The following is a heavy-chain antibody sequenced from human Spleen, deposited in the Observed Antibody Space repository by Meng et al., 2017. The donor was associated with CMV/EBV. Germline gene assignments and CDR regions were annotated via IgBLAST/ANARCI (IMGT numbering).Heavy chain of an antibody. CDR2: ISFDASNK. V-gene: IGHV3-30*01. J-gene: IGHJ2*01. Sequence: GESLKISCAASGFSISPYAMQWVRQAPGKGLEWVAVISFDASNKRYADSVKGRFAISRDNSKDTLYLEMNSLRTEDTAVYYCARVSWYFDLWGRGSLVTVSS. CDR3: ARVSWYFDL. CDR1: GFSISPYA.